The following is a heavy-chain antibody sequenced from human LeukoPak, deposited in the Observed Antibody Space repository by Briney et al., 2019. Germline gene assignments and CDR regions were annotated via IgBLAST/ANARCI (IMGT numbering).Heavy chain of an antibody. CDR2: IKSKTDGGTT. CDR1: GFTFSNAW. CDR3: AKDEIFGVVIVLFDY. D-gene: IGHD3-3*01. Sequence: PGGSLRLSCAASGFTFSNAWMSWVRQAPGKGLEWVGRIKSKTDGGTTDYAAPVKGRFTISRDDSKNTLYLQMNSLRAEDTAVYYCAKDEIFGVVIVLFDYWGQGTLVTVSS. V-gene: IGHV3-15*01. J-gene: IGHJ4*02.